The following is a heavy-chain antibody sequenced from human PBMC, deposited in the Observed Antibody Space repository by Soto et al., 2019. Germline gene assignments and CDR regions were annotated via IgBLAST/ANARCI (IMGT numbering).Heavy chain of an antibody. V-gene: IGHV3-30-3*01. CDR1: GFTFSSYA. D-gene: IGHD3-3*01. Sequence: PGGSLRLSCAASGFTFSSYAMHWVRQAPGKGLEWVAVISYDGSNKYYADSVKGRFTISRDNSKNTLYLQMNSLRAEDTAVYYCARGLGNTIFGVVIISGYGMDVWGQGTTVTVSS. J-gene: IGHJ6*02. CDR3: ARGLGNTIFGVVIISGYGMDV. CDR2: ISYDGSNK.